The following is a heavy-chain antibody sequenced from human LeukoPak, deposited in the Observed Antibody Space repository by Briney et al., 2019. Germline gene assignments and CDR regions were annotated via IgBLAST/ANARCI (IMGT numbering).Heavy chain of an antibody. Sequence: GGSLRLSCAASGFTFEEYAMHWVRQAPGKGVEWVSGINWNSGSIGYADSVKGRFTTVRENAKNTVYLQMNSLRAGDTAMYYCARRSAAAGIDAFDIWGQGTMVIVSS. CDR2: INWNSGSI. D-gene: IGHD6-13*01. CDR3: ARRSAAAGIDAFDI. J-gene: IGHJ3*02. CDR1: GFTFEEYA. V-gene: IGHV3-9*01.